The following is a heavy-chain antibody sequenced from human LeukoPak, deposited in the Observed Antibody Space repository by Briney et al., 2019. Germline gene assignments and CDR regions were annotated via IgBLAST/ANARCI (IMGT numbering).Heavy chain of an antibody. CDR2: ISWNSGSI. V-gene: IGHV3-9*01. D-gene: IGHD3-22*01. J-gene: IGHJ4*02. CDR3: AKESSGYYRGAFDY. CDR1: GFTFDDYA. Sequence: GGSLRLSCAASGFTFDDYAMHWVRQAPGKGLGWVSGISWNSGSIGYADSVKGRFTISRDNAKNSLYLQMNSLRAEDTALYYCAKESSGYYRGAFDYWGQGTLVTVSS.